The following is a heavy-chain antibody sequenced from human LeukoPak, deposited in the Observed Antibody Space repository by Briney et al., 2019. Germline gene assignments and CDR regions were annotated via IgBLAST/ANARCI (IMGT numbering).Heavy chain of an antibody. J-gene: IGHJ6*02. CDR3: ARGDSGVVVTTYYYYYGMDV. CDR2: ISAYNGNT. D-gene: IGHD2-21*02. Sequence: ASVKVSCKASGYTFTSYGISWVRQATGQGLEWMGWISAYNGNTNYAQKLRGRVTMTTDTYTSTAYMELRSLRSDDTAVYYCARGDSGVVVTTYYYYYGMDVWGQGTTVTVSS. CDR1: GYTFTSYG. V-gene: IGHV1-18*01.